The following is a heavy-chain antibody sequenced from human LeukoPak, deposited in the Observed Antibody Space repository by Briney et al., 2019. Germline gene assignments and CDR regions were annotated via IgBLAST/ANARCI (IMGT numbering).Heavy chain of an antibody. Sequence: GGSLRLSCAASGFTFSSYSMNWVRQAPRKGLEWVSIIYSGGNTYYADSVKGRFAISRDNSKNTVYLQMNSLRAEDTAVYYCVNLPGGGYWGQGTLVTVSS. D-gene: IGHD7-27*01. CDR1: GFTFSSYS. CDR3: VNLPGGGY. V-gene: IGHV3-66*02. J-gene: IGHJ4*02. CDR2: IYSGGNT.